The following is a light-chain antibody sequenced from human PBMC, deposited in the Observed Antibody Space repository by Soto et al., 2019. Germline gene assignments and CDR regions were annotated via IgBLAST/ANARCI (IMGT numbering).Light chain of an antibody. CDR3: KSYTNSSIYV. CDR2: VI. CDR1: SSDVGGYNY. V-gene: IGLV2-14*01. J-gene: IGLJ1*01. Sequence: QTVLTQPASVSGSPGQSITISFTGTSSDVGGYNYVSRSQQHTDQAPNLVICVIIRPPWISARFSGSKSGNTASLFISRLQAEDEAAYYSKSYTNSSIYVFGTGTKVTV.